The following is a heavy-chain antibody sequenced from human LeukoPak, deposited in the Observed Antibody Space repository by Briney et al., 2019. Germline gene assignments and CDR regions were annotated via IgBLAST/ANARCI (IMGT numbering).Heavy chain of an antibody. D-gene: IGHD1-20*01. V-gene: IGHV4-61*02. CDR2: IYTSGST. CDR1: GGSISSGSYY. Sequence: SETLSLTCTVSGGSISSGSYYWSWIPQPAGKGLEWIGRIYTSGSTNYNPSLKSRLTISVDTSTNQCSLKLSSVTAADTAVYYCARYNWNDVLFDSWGQGTLVTVSS. J-gene: IGHJ4*02. CDR3: ARYNWNDVLFDS.